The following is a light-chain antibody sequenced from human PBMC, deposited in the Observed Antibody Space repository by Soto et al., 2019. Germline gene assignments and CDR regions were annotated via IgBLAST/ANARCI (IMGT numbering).Light chain of an antibody. CDR2: TAS. CDR3: QQAASFPIT. Sequence: DIQITQSPSSLSASVGDSVTITCRASQGVSDWVAWYQQKPGEAPNLLIYTASSLQSGVPSRFSGSGSGTDFTLTINGLQPEDFATYYCQQAASFPITFGQGTRLEIK. J-gene: IGKJ5*01. CDR1: QGVSDW. V-gene: IGKV1-12*01.